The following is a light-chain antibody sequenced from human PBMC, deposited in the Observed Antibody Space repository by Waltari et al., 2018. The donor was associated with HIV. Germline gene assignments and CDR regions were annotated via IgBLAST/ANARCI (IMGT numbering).Light chain of an antibody. CDR2: STQ. V-gene: IGLV8-61*01. Sequence: QTLVTQEPSFSVSPGGTVTLTCGLTSGPVSPSAYPSWYQQTPGQPPRTLIYSTQIRSSGVPDRFSGSILGNKAALTITGAQADDESDYYCLLYMGSAWVFGGGTKLTVL. CDR3: LLYMGSAWV. J-gene: IGLJ3*02. CDR1: SGPVSPSAY.